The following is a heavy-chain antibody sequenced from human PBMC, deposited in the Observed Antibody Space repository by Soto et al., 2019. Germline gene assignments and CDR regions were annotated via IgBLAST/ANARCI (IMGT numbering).Heavy chain of an antibody. V-gene: IGHV4-59*01. Sequence: SETLSLTCHVSGGSISSYYWSWIRQPPGKGLEWIVYIYYSGSTNYNPSLKSRVIISVDTSKNQFSLKLSSVTAADTAVYYCARLPGATITNRISRTLDYWGQGTLCTVSS. CDR2: IYYSGST. J-gene: IGHJ4*02. CDR1: GGSISSYY. CDR3: ARLPGATITNRISRTLDY. D-gene: IGHD4-4*01.